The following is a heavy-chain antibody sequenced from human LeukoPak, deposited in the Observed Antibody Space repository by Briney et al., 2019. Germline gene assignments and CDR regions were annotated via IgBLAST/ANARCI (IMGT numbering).Heavy chain of an antibody. J-gene: IGHJ6*02. CDR3: VHCGGDCYPCCGMDA. V-gene: IGHV3-23*01. Sequence: GGSLRLSCAASGFTFSTYAMSWVRQAPGKGLEWVSDISGSGGSTYYADSVKGRFIISRDNSRNTLYLQMNTLRAEDTAVYYCVHCGGDCYPCCGMDAWGQGTTVTVSS. CDR1: GFTFSTYA. D-gene: IGHD2-21*02. CDR2: ISGSGGST.